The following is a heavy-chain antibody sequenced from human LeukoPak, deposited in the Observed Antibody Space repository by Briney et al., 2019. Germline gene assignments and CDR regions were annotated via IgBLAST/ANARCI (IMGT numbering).Heavy chain of an antibody. V-gene: IGHV1-2*02. D-gene: IGHD5-18*01. J-gene: IGHJ4*02. Sequence: ASVKVSCKASGYTFSDYYMHWVRQAPGQGLEWMGWTNPNSGGTKYAQKFQGRVTMTRDTSISTAYMELSRLRSDDTAVYYCATEVTDWGQGTLVTVSS. CDR1: GYTFSDYY. CDR3: ATEVTD. CDR2: TNPNSGGT.